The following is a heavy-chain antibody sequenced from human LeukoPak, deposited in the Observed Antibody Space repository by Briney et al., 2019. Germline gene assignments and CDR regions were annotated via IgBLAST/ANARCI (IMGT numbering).Heavy chain of an antibody. D-gene: IGHD5-18*01. CDR1: GGSFSGYY. J-gene: IGHJ3*02. CDR2: IYYSGST. Sequence: SETLSLTCAVYGGSFSGYYWSWIRQHPGKGLEWIGYIYYSGSTYYNPSLKSRVTISVDTSKNQFSLKLSSVTAADTAVYYCARAPIQLWLRHAFDIWGQGTMVTVSS. V-gene: IGHV4-31*11. CDR3: ARAPIQLWLRHAFDI.